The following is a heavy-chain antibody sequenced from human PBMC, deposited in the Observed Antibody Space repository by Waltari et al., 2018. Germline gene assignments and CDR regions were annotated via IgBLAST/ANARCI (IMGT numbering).Heavy chain of an antibody. CDR2: TRNKANSYTT. V-gene: IGHV3-72*01. Sequence: EVQLVESGGGLVQPGGSLRLSCAASGFTFSDHYLDWVRQAPGKGLEWVGRTRNKANSYTTEYAASVKGRFTISRDDSKNSLYLQMNSLKTEDTAVHYCARGTNYYDSSGPYGMDVWGQGTTVTVSS. CDR1: GFTFSDHY. J-gene: IGHJ6*02. CDR3: ARGTNYYDSSGPYGMDV. D-gene: IGHD3-22*01.